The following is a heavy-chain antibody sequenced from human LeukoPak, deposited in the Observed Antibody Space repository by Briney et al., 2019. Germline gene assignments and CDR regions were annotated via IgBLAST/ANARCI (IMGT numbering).Heavy chain of an antibody. CDR3: ARGRLARSPYFDY. J-gene: IGHJ4*02. CDR2: VSYTGST. CDR1: GGSIISSSYY. D-gene: IGHD6-19*01. V-gene: IGHV4-61*05. Sequence: PSETLSLTCTVSGGSIISSSYYWGWIRQPPGKGLEWIGYVSYTGSTNYNPSLKSRVTISVETSKNQFSLNLSSVTAADTAVYYCARGRLARSPYFDYWGQGTLVTVSS.